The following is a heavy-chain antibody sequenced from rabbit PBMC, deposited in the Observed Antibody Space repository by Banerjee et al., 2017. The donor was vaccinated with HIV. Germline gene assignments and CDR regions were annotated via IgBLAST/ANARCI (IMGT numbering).Heavy chain of an antibody. J-gene: IGHJ4*01. CDR2: IGAGSGST. V-gene: IGHV1S40*01. Sequence: QSLEESGGDLVKPGASLTLTCTASGFSFSSSYWMCWVRQAPGKGLEWIGRIGAGSGSTYYASWAKGRFTISKTSTTVTLQMTSLTAADTATYFCARDLGDGGYGAMDLWGPGTLVTVS. CDR1: GFSFSSSYW. D-gene: IGHD1-1*01. CDR3: ARDLGDGGYGAMDL.